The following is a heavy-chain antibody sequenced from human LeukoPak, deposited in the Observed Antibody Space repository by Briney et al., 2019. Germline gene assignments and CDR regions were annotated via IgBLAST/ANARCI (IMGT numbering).Heavy chain of an antibody. CDR2: ISSSSSYI. J-gene: IGHJ6*03. CDR1: GFTVSSNY. V-gene: IGHV3-21*01. D-gene: IGHD6-13*01. Sequence: GGSLRLSCEVSGFTVSSNYMNWVRQAPGKGLEWVSSISSSSSYIYYADSVKGRFTISRDNAKNSLYLQMNSLRAEDTAVYYRARDARYSSSWYGEDYYYMDVWGKGTTVTVSS. CDR3: ARDARYSSSWYGEDYYYMDV.